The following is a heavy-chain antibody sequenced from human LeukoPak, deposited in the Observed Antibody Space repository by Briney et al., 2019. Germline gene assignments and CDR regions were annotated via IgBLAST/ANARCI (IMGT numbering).Heavy chain of an antibody. CDR3: ARHRGRGSYYYAFDI. CDR1: GFSFSSNYY. J-gene: IGHJ3*02. CDR2: IHDSVST. D-gene: IGHD1-26*01. Sequence: SETLSLTCAVSGFSFSSNYYWGWIRQPPGKGLEWIGSIHDSVSTYYNPSLKSRVTMSLDTSKNQFSLKLTSVTAADTAVYYCARHRGRGSYYYAFDIWGQGTMVTVSS. V-gene: IGHV4-38-2*01.